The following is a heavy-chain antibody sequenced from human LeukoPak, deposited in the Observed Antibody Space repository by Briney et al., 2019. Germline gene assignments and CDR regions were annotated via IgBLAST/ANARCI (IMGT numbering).Heavy chain of an antibody. J-gene: IGHJ4*02. CDR2: ISASGGGT. V-gene: IGHV3-23*01. CDR1: GFTFSSYA. CDR3: AKEVSSWFDY. Sequence: GGSPRLSCAASGFTFSSYAMSWVRQAPGKGLEWVSSISASGGGTYYADSVKGRFTISRDNSKNKLFLQMNSLRAEDTAVYYCAKEVSSWFDYWGQGTLVSVSS.